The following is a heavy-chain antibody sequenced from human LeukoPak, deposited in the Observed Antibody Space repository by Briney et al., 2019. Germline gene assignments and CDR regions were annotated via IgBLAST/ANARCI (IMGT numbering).Heavy chain of an antibody. Sequence: PGGSLRLSCVASGFPFSSYWMTWVRQAPGKGLEWVANIKQDGSKKSYVDSVKGRFTISRDNAKNTLYLQMNSLRAEDTAVYYCARGGVASLDYWGQGTLVTVSS. D-gene: IGHD3-3*01. J-gene: IGHJ4*02. CDR1: GFPFSSYW. CDR3: ARGGVASLDY. V-gene: IGHV3-7*01. CDR2: IKQDGSKK.